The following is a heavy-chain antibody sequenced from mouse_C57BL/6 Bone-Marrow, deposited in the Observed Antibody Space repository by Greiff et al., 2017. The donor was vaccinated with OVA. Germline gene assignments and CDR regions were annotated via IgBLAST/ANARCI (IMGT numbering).Heavy chain of an antibody. J-gene: IGHJ3*01. CDR3: APIYYGNYELAY. CDR1: GYTFTSYG. V-gene: IGHV1-81*01. Sequence: QVQLQQSGAELARPGASVKLSCKASGYTFTSYGISWVKQRTGQGLEWIGEIYPRSGNTYYNEKFKGKATLTADKSSSTAYMELRSLTSEDSAVYFCAPIYYGNYELAYWGQGTLVTVSA. CDR2: IYPRSGNT. D-gene: IGHD2-1*01.